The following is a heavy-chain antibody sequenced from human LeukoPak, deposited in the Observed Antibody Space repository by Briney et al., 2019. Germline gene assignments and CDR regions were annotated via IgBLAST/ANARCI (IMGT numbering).Heavy chain of an antibody. V-gene: IGHV4-4*07. CDR1: GGSISSYY. CDR3: ATYNYGLDAFDI. J-gene: IGHJ3*02. Sequence: SETLSLTCTVSGGSISSYYWSWIRQPAGKGLEWIGRIYTSGSTNYNPSLKSRVTMSVDTSKNQFSLKLSSVTAADTAIYYCATYNYGLDAFDIWGRGTMVTASS. CDR2: IYTSGST. D-gene: IGHD5-18*01.